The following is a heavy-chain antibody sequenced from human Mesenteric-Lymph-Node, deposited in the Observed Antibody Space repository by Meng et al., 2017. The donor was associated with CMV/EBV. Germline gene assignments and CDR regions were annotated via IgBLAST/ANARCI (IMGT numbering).Heavy chain of an antibody. V-gene: IGHV3-30*02. Sequence: GGSLDPSCAAPELTSVSYGMHWVSQAPGKGLEWVAFIRYDGSNKYYADSVKGRFTISRDNSKNTLYLQMNSLRAEDTAVYYCAKLWSSGWYPEIYYYYGMDVWGQGTTVTVSS. CDR3: AKLWSSGWYPEIYYYYGMDV. CDR1: ELTSVSYG. D-gene: IGHD6-19*01. CDR2: IRYDGSNK. J-gene: IGHJ6*02.